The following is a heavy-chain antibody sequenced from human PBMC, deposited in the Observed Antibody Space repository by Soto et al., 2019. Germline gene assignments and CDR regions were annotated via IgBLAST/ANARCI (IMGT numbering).Heavy chain of an antibody. V-gene: IGHV4-31*03. CDR1: GGSISGGRYY. CDR2: IYDNGIT. CDR3: TRDRGFGMDV. Sequence: QVPLQESGPGLVKPSQTLSLTCNVSGGSISGGRYYWNWIRQHPGKGLEWIGNIYDNGITYYTPSLKSRVIIYEDTSKNQFSLRLSSVTAADTAVYYCTRDRGFGMDVWGQGTTVTVSS. J-gene: IGHJ6*02.